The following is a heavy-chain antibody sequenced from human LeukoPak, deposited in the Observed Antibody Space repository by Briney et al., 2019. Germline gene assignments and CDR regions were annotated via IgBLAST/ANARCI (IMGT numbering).Heavy chain of an antibody. CDR3: ARSDPYIVVVTPPRAFDI. J-gene: IGHJ3*02. CDR1: GGSISSGGYS. Sequence: SETLSLTCTVSGGSISSGGYSWSWIRQHPGKGLEWIGYIYYSGSTYYNPSLKSRVTISVDTSKNQFSLKLSSVTAADTAVYYCARSDPYIVVVTPPRAFDIWGQGTMVTVSS. D-gene: IGHD2-21*02. V-gene: IGHV4-31*03. CDR2: IYYSGST.